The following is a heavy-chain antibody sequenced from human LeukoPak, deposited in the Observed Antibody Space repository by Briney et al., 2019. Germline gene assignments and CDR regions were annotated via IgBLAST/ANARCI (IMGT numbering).Heavy chain of an antibody. V-gene: IGHV1-46*01. D-gene: IGHD1-14*01. CDR2: INPNVGST. Sequence: ASVTVSCKASGYTFTNYYIDWVRQAPAQGLEWMGIINPNVGSTTYAQKFQGRITMTRDRSTSTDYMELSSLRSEDTAVYYCARDRPPNHFDYWGQGTLVTISS. J-gene: IGHJ4*02. CDR3: ARDRPPNHFDY. CDR1: GYTFTNYY.